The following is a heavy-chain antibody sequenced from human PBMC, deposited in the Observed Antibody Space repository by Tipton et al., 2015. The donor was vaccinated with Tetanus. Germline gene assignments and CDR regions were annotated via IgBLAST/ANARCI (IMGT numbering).Heavy chain of an antibody. CDR2: IYYSGST. V-gene: IGHV4-39*07. J-gene: IGHJ5*02. Sequence: TLSLTCTVSGGSISSSSYYWGWIRQPPGKGLEWIGSIYYSGSTYYNPSLKSRVTMSVDTSKNQFSLKLSSVTAADTAVYYCARDLSGIAVAVPWFDPWGQGTLVTVSS. D-gene: IGHD6-19*01. CDR1: GGSISSSSYY. CDR3: ARDLSGIAVAVPWFDP.